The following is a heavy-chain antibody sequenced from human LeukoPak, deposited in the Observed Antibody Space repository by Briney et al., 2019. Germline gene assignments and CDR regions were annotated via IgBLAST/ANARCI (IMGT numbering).Heavy chain of an antibody. J-gene: IGHJ6*02. Sequence: SETLSLTCAVYGGSFSGYYWSWIRQPPGKGLEWIGEINHSGSTNYNPSLKSRVTISVDTSKNQFSLKLSSVTAADTAVYYCASRAMVRGVPYYYGMDVWGQGTLVTVSS. CDR2: INHSGST. CDR1: GGSFSGYY. V-gene: IGHV4-34*01. CDR3: ASRAMVRGVPYYYGMDV. D-gene: IGHD3-10*01.